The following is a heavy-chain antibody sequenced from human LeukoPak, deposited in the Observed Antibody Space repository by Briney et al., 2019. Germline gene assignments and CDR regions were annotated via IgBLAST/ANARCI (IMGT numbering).Heavy chain of an antibody. Sequence: PSETLSLTCTVSGGSISSYYWSWIRQPPGKGLEWIGYIYYSGSTNYNPSLKSRVTISVDTSKNQFSLKLSSVTAADTAVYYCARDRPNGSCFDPWGQGTLVTVSS. CDR3: ARDRPNGSCFDP. D-gene: IGHD2-15*01. CDR2: IYYSGST. J-gene: IGHJ5*02. CDR1: GGSISSYY. V-gene: IGHV4-59*12.